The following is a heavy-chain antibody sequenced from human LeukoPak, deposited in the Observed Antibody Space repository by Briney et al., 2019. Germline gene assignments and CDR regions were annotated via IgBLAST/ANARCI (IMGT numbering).Heavy chain of an antibody. J-gene: IGHJ4*02. D-gene: IGHD1-14*01. V-gene: IGHV1-8*02. CDR3: ARGRRGEVDY. Sequence: ASVKVSCKASGYTFTSYYMHWVRQATGQGLEWMGWMNPNSGNTGYAQKFQGRVTMTRNTSISTAYMELSGLRSEDTAVYYCARGRRGEVDYWGQGTLVTVSS. CDR1: GYTFTSYY. CDR2: MNPNSGNT.